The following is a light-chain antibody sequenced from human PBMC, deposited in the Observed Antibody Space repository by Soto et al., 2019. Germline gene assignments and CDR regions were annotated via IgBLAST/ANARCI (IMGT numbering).Light chain of an antibody. CDR1: QSVSSY. J-gene: IGKJ4*01. Sequence: EIVLTQSPATLSLSPGEKTNLSCRASQSVSSYVAWYQQKPGQAPRLLIYDASNRATGIPARFSGSGSGTDFTLTISSLEPEDFAVYYCQQRSNWPLTFGGGTKVDIK. CDR3: QQRSNWPLT. V-gene: IGKV3-11*01. CDR2: DAS.